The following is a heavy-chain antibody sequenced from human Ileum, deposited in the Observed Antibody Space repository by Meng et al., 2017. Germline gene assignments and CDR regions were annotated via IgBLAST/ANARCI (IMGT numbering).Heavy chain of an antibody. CDR1: GFSFSDSS. D-gene: IGHD6-13*01. V-gene: IGHV3-73*02. CDR3: TRLYSAG. J-gene: IGHJ4*02. CDR2: IRSKANNYAT. Sequence: EGRLVGAGGGLVQPGGSLKLSCAASGFSFSDSSMHWVRQASGKGLEWVGHIRSKANNYATAYAASVKGRFTISRDESKNTAYLQMSSLKTEDTAVYYCTRLYSAGWGQGTLVTVSS.